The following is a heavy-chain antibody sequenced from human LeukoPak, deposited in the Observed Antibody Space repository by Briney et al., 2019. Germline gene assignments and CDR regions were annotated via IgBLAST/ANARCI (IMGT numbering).Heavy chain of an antibody. Sequence: SETLSLTCTVSGGSISSYYWSWIRQPPGKGLEWIGYIYYSGSTNYNPSLKSRVTISADTSKNQFSLKLSSVTAADTAVYYCARLTSGHFDYWGQGTLVTVSS. CDR2: IYYSGST. D-gene: IGHD3-10*01. CDR3: ARLTSGHFDY. CDR1: GGSISSYY. V-gene: IGHV4-59*08. J-gene: IGHJ4*02.